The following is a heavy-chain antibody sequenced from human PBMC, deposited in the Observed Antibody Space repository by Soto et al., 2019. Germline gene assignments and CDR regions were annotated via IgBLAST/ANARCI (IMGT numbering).Heavy chain of an antibody. Sequence: SVKVSCKASGGTFSSYAISWVRQPPGQGLEWMGGIIPIFGTANYAQKFQGRVTITADESTSPAYMELSSLRSEDTAVYYCAGGLYSGSYYPFDYWGQGTLVTVSS. CDR2: IIPIFGTA. CDR3: AGGLYSGSYYPFDY. D-gene: IGHD1-26*01. CDR1: GGTFSSYA. J-gene: IGHJ4*02. V-gene: IGHV1-69*13.